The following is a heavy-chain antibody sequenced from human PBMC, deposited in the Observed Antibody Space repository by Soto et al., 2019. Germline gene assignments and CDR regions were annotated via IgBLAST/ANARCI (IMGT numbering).Heavy chain of an antibody. CDR3: ARDASGPFDY. Sequence: GGSLRLSCSVAGFTVSDSMSWVRQAPGQGLECVSFIHSDGSTHYTDSVRGRFTISRDNSKNTLYLQMDRLRVDDTAVYFCARDASGPFDYWGQRTLVTACS. V-gene: IGHV3-53*01. CDR1: GFTVSDS. D-gene: IGHD6-19*01. CDR2: IHSDGST. J-gene: IGHJ4*02.